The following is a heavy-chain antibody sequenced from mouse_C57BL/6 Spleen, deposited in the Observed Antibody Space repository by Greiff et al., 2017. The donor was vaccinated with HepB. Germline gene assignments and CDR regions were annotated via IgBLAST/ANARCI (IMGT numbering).Heavy chain of an antibody. Sequence: EVQGVESGPELVKPGASVKIPCKASGYTFTDYNMDWVKQSHGKSLEWIGDINPNNGGTIYNQKFKGKATLTVDKSSSTAYMELRSLTSEDTAVYYCARPDYYGSSYPYAMDYWGQGTSVTVSS. CDR1: GYTFTDYN. V-gene: IGHV1-18*01. CDR2: INPNNGGT. CDR3: ARPDYYGSSYPYAMDY. D-gene: IGHD1-1*01. J-gene: IGHJ4*01.